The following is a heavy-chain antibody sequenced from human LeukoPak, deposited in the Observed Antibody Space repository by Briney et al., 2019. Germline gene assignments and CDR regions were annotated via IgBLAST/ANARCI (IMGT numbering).Heavy chain of an antibody. V-gene: IGHV4-39*02. Sequence: SSETLSLTCTVSGGSITTTSNYWGWIRQPPGKGLEWIGSIYYSGSTYYNPSLESRVTLSVDTSKNRFSLRVNSVTAADTAVYYCARETSQKGAHYMDVWGKGTTVTISS. CDR3: ARETSQKGAHYMDV. J-gene: IGHJ6*03. CDR2: IYYSGST. CDR1: GGSITTTSNY. D-gene: IGHD3-16*01.